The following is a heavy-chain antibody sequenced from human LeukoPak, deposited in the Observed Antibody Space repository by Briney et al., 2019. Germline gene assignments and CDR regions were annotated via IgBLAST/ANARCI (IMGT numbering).Heavy chain of an antibody. D-gene: IGHD2-15*01. CDR3: ARVPGQVAPFDI. CDR1: GGSISSSSYY. Sequence: PSETLSLTCTVSGGSISSSSYYWGWIRQPPGKGLEWIGSIYYSGSTYYNPSLKSRVTISVDTSKNQFSLKLSSVTAADTAVYYCARVPGQVAPFDIWGQGTMVTVSS. CDR2: IYYSGST. V-gene: IGHV4-39*07. J-gene: IGHJ3*02.